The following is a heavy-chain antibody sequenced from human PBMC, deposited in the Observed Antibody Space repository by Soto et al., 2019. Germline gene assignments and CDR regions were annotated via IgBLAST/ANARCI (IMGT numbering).Heavy chain of an antibody. Sequence: GGSLRLCCAASGFTFDKYYMTWVRQAPGKGPEWVANIKPDGSEQYYVDSVKGRFTISRDNANNSLYLQMNSLRAEDTAVYFCARGNWNYYYGFDVWGQGTTVTVSS. J-gene: IGHJ6*02. CDR1: GFTFDKYY. CDR3: ARGNWNYYYGFDV. V-gene: IGHV3-7*01. CDR2: IKPDGSEQ. D-gene: IGHD1-20*01.